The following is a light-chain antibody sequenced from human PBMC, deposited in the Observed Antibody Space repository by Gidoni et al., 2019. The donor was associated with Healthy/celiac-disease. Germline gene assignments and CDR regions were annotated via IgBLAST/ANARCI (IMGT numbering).Light chain of an antibody. CDR3: MQALQTPA. CDR2: LGS. Sequence: IVMTQSPLSLPVTPGEPASISCRSSQSLLHSNGYNYLDWYLQKPGQSPQLLIYLGSNRASGVPERFSGSGSGTDFTLKISRMEAEDVGVYYCMQALQTPAFGGGTKVEIK. J-gene: IGKJ4*01. CDR1: QSLLHSNGYNY. V-gene: IGKV2-28*01.